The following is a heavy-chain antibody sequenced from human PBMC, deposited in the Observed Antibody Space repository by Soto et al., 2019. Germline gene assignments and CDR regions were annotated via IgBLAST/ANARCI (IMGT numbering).Heavy chain of an antibody. J-gene: IGHJ6*02. CDR2: VHPSGST. V-gene: IGHV4-34*01. CDR3: ARGKPSGYRFGPRNFFYYGLDV. CDR1: SASLVDHY. Sequence: PSENLSLTCGVFSASLVDHYGAWSRQSPDKGLEWIGEVHPSGSTDYNPSLKSRLTLSLDTSKNQFSLKVASVTAADTAVYFCARGKPSGYRFGPRNFFYYGLDVWGPGTTVTVSS. D-gene: IGHD5-18*01.